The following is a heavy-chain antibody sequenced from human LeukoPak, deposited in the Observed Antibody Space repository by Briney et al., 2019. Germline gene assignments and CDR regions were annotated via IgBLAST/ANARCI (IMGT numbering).Heavy chain of an antibody. V-gene: IGHV3-7*01. J-gene: IGHJ4*02. CDR2: IRQDGGEE. Sequence: GGSLRLSCAASGFTFSDYWMNWVRQAPGKGPEWVASIRQDGGEEYYVDSVKGRFTISRDNAKNSLYLQMNGLRAEDTAMYYCVTYKPTPRRALDSWGQGTLVTVSS. D-gene: IGHD4-23*01. CDR3: VTYKPTPRRALDS. CDR1: GFTFSDYW.